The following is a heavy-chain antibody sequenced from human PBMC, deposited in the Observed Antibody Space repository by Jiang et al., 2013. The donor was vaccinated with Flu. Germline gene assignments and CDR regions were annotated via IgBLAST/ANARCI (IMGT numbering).Heavy chain of an antibody. J-gene: IGHJ1*01. CDR2: IIPIFGTA. CDR1: GGTFNSNA. V-gene: IGHV1-69*01. D-gene: IGHD1-26*01. CDR3: ARDWYSGNYPEFFQN. Sequence: SGAEVKKPGSSVRVSCKASGGTFNSNAISWVRQAPGQGIEWMGGIIPIFGTANYAQKFQDRVTITADEFTKTVYMEMSSLRSEDTAVYYCARDWYSGNYPEFFQNWGQGTLVTVSS.